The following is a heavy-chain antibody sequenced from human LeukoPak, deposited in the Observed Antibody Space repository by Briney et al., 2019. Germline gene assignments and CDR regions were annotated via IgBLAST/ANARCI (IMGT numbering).Heavy chain of an antibody. CDR2: ISSSSTYI. D-gene: IGHD2-15*01. CDR3: ARVLRYCSGGNCYSGGLGYMDV. Sequence: GGSLRLSCAASGFTFSSYSMHWVRQAPGKGLEWVSYISSSSTYIYYADSVKGRFTISRDNAKNSLYLQMNSLRAEDTAVYYCARVLRYCSGGNCYSGGLGYMDVWGKGTTVTISS. J-gene: IGHJ6*03. V-gene: IGHV3-21*04. CDR1: GFTFSSYS.